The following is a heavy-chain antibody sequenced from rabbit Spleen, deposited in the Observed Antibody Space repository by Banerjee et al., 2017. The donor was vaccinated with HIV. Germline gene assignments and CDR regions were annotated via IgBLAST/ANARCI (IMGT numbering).Heavy chain of an antibody. CDR1: GFSFSFNHY. CDR2: IDSGNGVT. CDR3: ARDTGTSFSSYGMDL. D-gene: IGHD7-1*01. V-gene: IGHV1S45*01. J-gene: IGHJ6*01. Sequence: QEQLVESGGGLVQPEGSLTLTCTASGFSFSFNHYMCWVRQAPGKGPEWIACIDSGNGVTYSATWATGRFTISKTSSTTVTLQMTSLTVADTATYFCARDTGTSFSSYGMDLWGPGTLVTVS.